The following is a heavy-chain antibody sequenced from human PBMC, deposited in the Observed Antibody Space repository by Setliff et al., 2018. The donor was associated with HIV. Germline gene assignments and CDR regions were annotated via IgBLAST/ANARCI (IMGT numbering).Heavy chain of an antibody. CDR1: GYTFTSYG. CDR3: ARVGHSSSYHYYGMDV. V-gene: IGHV1-69*05. Sequence: ASVKVSCKASGYTFTSYGISWVRQAPGQGLEWMGGIIPIFGTGFYAQKFQGRVTITTDESRSTAYMELSSLSSEDTAVFYCARVGHSSSYHYYGMDVWGQGTTVTVSS. D-gene: IGHD6-13*01. CDR2: IIPIFGTG. J-gene: IGHJ6*02.